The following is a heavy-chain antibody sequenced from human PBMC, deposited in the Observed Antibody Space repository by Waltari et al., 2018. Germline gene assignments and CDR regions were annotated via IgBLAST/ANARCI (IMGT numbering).Heavy chain of an antibody. CDR2: INHSGST. CDR1: GGSFSGYY. CDR3: ARGARFLLLWFGEPFDY. D-gene: IGHD3-10*01. Sequence: QVQLQQWGAGLLKPSETLSLTCAVYGGSFSGYYWSWIRQPPGKGLEWIGEINHSGSTNYNPSLKSRVTISVDTSKNQFSLKLSSATAADTAVYYCARGARFLLLWFGEPFDYWGQGTLVTVSS. V-gene: IGHV4-34*01. J-gene: IGHJ4*02.